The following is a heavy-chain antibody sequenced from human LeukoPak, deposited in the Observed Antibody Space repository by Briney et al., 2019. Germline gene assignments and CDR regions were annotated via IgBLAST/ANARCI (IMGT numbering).Heavy chain of an antibody. CDR1: GGTFSSYA. CDR2: IIPIFGTA. V-gene: IGHV1-69*06. CDR3: ARVSYSGYDSLGGYFDY. J-gene: IGHJ4*02. D-gene: IGHD5-12*01. Sequence: SVKVSCKASGGTFSSYAISWVRQAPGQGLEWMGGIIPIFGTANYAQKSQGRVTITADKSTSTAYMELSSLRSEDTAVYYCARVSYSGYDSLGGYFDYWGQGTLVTVSS.